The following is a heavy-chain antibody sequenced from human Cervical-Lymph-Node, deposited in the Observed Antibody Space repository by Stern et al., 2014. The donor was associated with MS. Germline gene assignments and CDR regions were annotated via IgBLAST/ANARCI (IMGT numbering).Heavy chain of an antibody. D-gene: IGHD2-8*01. Sequence: QVQLGQSGAEVKKPGASMRISCKASGYTFTTYYVHWVRQAPGQRLEWMGIINPTTGRTSYAQRFQGRVTMTRDTSMNTAYMELSSRGPEDTAVYFCARAQDYSNVVANYWGQGTLVTVSS. J-gene: IGHJ4*02. CDR3: ARAQDYSNVVANY. CDR1: GYTFTTYY. CDR2: INPTTGRT. V-gene: IGHV1-46*03.